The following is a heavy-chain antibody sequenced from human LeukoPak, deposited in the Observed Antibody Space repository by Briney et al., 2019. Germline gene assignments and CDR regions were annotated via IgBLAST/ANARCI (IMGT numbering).Heavy chain of an antibody. V-gene: IGHV1-8*01. J-gene: IGHJ6*03. CDR3: ARGPGGYDWHYYMDV. CDR1: GYTFTSYD. CDR2: MNPNSGNT. D-gene: IGHD3-3*01. Sequence: ASVKVSCKASGYTFTSYDINWVRQATGQGLEWMGWMNPNSGNTGYAQKFQGRVTMTRNTSISTAHMELSSLRSEDTAVYYCARGPGGYDWHYYMDVWGKGTTVTVSS.